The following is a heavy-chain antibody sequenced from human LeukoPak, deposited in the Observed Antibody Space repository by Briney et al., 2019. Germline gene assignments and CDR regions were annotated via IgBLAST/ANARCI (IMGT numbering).Heavy chain of an antibody. CDR3: ARDTPPYGDYGDWYFDL. J-gene: IGHJ2*01. V-gene: IGHV3-7*01. CDR1: GFTFRNYW. CDR2: IKPDGSEK. Sequence: PGGSLRLSCAASGFTFRNYWMNWVRQAPGKGLEWVANIKPDGSEKRYVDSVKGRFTISRDNAKNSLYLQMNSLRAEDTAVYYCARDTPPYGDYGDWYFDLWGRGTLVTVSS. D-gene: IGHD4-17*01.